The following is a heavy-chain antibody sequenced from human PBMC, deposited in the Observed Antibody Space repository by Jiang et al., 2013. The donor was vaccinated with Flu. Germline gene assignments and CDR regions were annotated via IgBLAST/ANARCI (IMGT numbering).Heavy chain of an antibody. V-gene: IGHV3-13*01. D-gene: IGHD1-7*01. J-gene: IGHJ4*02. Sequence: VQLLESGGGLVQPGGSLRLSCAASGYTFSGYDMHWVRQATGKGLEWVSAIGTSGDTYYPGSVKGRFTISRENAKNSLYLQMNSLRAEDTAVYYCARGNYRRFDYWGQGTLVTVSS. CDR2: IGTSGDT. CDR3: ARGNYRRFDY. CDR1: GYTFSGYD.